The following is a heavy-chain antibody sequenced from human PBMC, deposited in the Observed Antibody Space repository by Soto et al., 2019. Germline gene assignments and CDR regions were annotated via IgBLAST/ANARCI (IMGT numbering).Heavy chain of an antibody. CDR3: ARGEDAFFYYGSDV. CDR1: GDSVTNCF. V-gene: IGHV4-59*02. Sequence: PSETLSLTCTVSGDSVTNCFWSWMRQPPGKGLEWIGYIYYSGSTNYNPSLKSRVTISADTSKSQFSLKLTSVTAADTAVYYCARGEDAFFYYGSDVSGPGITVTGSS. J-gene: IGHJ6*02. CDR2: IYYSGST.